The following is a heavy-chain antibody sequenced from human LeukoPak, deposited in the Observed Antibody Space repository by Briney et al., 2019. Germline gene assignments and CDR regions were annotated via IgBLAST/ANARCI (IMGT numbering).Heavy chain of an antibody. CDR1: GFTFSSYE. CDR3: ARGRLYRFSIYYYYMDV. Sequence: GGSLRLSCAASGFTFSSYEMNWVRQAPGKGLEWVSYISSSGSTIYYADSVKGRFTISRDNAKNSLYLQMNSLRAEDTAVYYCARGRLYRFSIYYYYMDVWGKGTTVTVSS. V-gene: IGHV3-48*03. J-gene: IGHJ6*03. D-gene: IGHD2-2*02. CDR2: ISSSGSTI.